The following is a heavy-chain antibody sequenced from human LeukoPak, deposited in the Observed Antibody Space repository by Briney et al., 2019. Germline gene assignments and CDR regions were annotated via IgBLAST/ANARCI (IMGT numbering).Heavy chain of an antibody. CDR1: GGSISSSSSY. CDR3: ARHRSGWLQSSFDY. CDR2: IYYSGSS. J-gene: IGHJ4*02. Sequence: SETLSLTCSVSGGSISSSSSYWGWIRQPPGKRLEWIGSIYYSGSSFDNPALKSRVTISVDTSKNQFSLKLSSVTASYTAVYYCARHRSGWLQSSFDYWGQGTLVTVSS. D-gene: IGHD5-24*01. V-gene: IGHV4-39*01.